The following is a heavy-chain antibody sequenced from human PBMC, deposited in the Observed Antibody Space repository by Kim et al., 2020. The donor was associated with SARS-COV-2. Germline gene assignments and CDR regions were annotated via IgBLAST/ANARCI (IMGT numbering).Heavy chain of an antibody. Sequence: SVKVSCKASGGTFSSYAISWVRQAPGQGLEWMGRIIPILGIANYAQKFQGRVTITADKSTSTAYMELSSLRSEDTAVYYCASRSSTNSYYYYYMDVWGKGTTVTVSS. CDR3: ASRSSTNSYYYYYMDV. CDR2: IIPILGIA. D-gene: IGHD2-2*01. CDR1: GGTFSSYA. J-gene: IGHJ6*03. V-gene: IGHV1-69*04.